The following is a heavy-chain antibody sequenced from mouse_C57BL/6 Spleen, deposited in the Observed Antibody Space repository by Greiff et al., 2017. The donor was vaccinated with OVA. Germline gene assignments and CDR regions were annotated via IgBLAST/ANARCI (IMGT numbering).Heavy chain of an antibody. V-gene: IGHV3-6*01. D-gene: IGHD2-10*01. CDR1: GYSITSGYY. CDR3: ARFLPGYFDY. CDR2: ISYDGSN. J-gene: IGHJ2*01. Sequence: DVKLQESGPGLVKPSQSLSLTCSVTGYSITSGYYWNWIRQFPGNKLEWMGYISYDGSNNYNPSLKNRISITRDTSKNQFFLKLNSVTTEDTATYYCARFLPGYFDYWGQGTTLTVSS.